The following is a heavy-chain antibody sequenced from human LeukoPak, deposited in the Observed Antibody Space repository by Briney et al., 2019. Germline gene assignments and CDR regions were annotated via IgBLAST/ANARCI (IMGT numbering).Heavy chain of an antibody. CDR1: GFTFSSYE. CDR2: IRYDGSNK. V-gene: IGHV3-30*02. Sequence: PGGSLRLSCAASGFTFSSYEMNWVRQAPGKGLEWVAFIRYDGSNKYYADSVKGRFTISRDNSKNTLYLRMNSLRAEDTAVYYCAKDAITMVRGVNFYYYYMDVWGKGTTVTISS. D-gene: IGHD3-10*01. J-gene: IGHJ6*03. CDR3: AKDAITMVRGVNFYYYYMDV.